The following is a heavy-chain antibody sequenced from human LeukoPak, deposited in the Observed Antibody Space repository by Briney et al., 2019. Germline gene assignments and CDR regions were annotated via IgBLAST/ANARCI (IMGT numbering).Heavy chain of an antibody. V-gene: IGHV3-7*01. CDR1: GFTFSDYY. J-gene: IGHJ6*02. CDR3: AREKWEGENYYYGMDV. D-gene: IGHD1-26*01. Sequence: GGSLRLSCAASGFTFSDYYMSWIRQAPGKGLEWVANINQDGSEKYYVDSVKGRFTISRDNAKNSLYLQMNSLRAEDTAVYYCAREKWEGENYYYGMDVWGQGTTVTVSS. CDR2: INQDGSEK.